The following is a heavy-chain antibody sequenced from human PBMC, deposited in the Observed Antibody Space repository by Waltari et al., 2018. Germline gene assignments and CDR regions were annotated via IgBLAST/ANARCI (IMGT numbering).Heavy chain of an antibody. V-gene: IGHV1-24*01. Sequence: QVQLVQSGAEVKKPGASVKVSCKVSGYTLTKLSMHWVRQAPGKGLEWMGGFDPEDGETIYAQKFQGRGTMTEDTSTDTAYMELSSLRSEDTAVYYCATESIGDFWSGPTQNWFDPWGQGTLVTVSS. D-gene: IGHD3-3*01. CDR3: ATESIGDFWSGPTQNWFDP. CDR1: GYTLTKLS. CDR2: FDPEDGET. J-gene: IGHJ5*02.